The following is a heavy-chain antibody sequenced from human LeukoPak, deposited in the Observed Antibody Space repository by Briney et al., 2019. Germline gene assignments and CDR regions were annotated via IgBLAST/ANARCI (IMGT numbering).Heavy chain of an antibody. D-gene: IGHD3-22*01. CDR3: ASRLPYYYDSSGRMGSDY. J-gene: IGHJ4*02. CDR1: GGSFSGYY. Sequence: SETLSLTCAVYGGSFSGYYWSWIRQPPGKGLEWIGEINHSGSTNYNPSLKSRVTISVDTSKNQLSLKLSSVTAADTAVYYCASRLPYYYDSSGRMGSDYWGQGTLVTVSS. V-gene: IGHV4-34*01. CDR2: INHSGST.